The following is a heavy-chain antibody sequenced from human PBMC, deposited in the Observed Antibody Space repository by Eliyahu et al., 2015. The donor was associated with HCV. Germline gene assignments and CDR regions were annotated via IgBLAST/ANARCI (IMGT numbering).Heavy chain of an antibody. CDR1: GGSFSGYY. V-gene: IGHV4-34*01. D-gene: IGHD3-3*01. Sequence: QVQLQQWGAGLLKPSETLSLTCAVYGGSFSGYYWSWIRQPPGKGLEWIGEINHSGSTNYNPSLKSRVTISVDTSKNQFSLKLSSVTAADTAVYYCARGEAVRFLEYNRGGYGMDVWGQGTTVTVSS. J-gene: IGHJ6*02. CDR2: INHSGST. CDR3: ARGEAVRFLEYNRGGYGMDV.